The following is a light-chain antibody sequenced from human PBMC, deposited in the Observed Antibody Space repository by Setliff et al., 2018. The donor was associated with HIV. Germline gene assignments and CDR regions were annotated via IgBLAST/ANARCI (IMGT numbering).Light chain of an antibody. Sequence: QSALTQPASVSGSPGQSITISCTGASSDIGNYYLVPWYQQHPDKAPKLMIYEVNKRPSGVSNRFSGSISGNTASLTISGLQAEDEADYYCCTSTYVFGSGTKVTV. CDR1: SSDIGNYYL. V-gene: IGLV2-23*02. CDR3: CTSTYV. J-gene: IGLJ1*01. CDR2: EVN.